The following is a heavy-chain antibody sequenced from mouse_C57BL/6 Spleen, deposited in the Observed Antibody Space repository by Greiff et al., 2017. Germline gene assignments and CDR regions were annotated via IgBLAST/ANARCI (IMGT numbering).Heavy chain of an antibody. CDR3: ARDADYCGIGLFDY. Sequence: EVKLVESGGGLVKPGGSLKLSCAASGFTFSSYAMSWVRQTPEKRLEWVATISDGGSYTYYPDNVKGRFTISRDNAKNNLYLQMRHLKSEDTAMYYWARDADYCGIGLFDYWGQGTTLTVSS. D-gene: IGHD1-1*01. CDR1: GFTFSSYA. V-gene: IGHV5-4*01. CDR2: ISDGGSYT. J-gene: IGHJ2*01.